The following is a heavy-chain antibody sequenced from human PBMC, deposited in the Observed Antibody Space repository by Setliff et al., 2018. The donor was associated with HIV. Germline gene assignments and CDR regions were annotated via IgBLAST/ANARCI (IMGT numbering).Heavy chain of an antibody. V-gene: IGHV1-69*10. CDR2: IIPILGVA. Sequence: ASVKVSCKASGGTFSSYAINWVRQAPGQGLEWMGGIIPILGVAHHAQKFQGRVTITVDKSTSTAYMGLRSLRSEDTAVYYCARDKIIAAAGTPGAFDIWGQGTMVTVSS. J-gene: IGHJ3*02. D-gene: IGHD6-13*01. CDR3: ARDKIIAAAGTPGAFDI. CDR1: GGTFSSYA.